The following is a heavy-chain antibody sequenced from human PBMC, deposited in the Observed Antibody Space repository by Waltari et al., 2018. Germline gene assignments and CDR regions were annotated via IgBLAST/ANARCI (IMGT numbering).Heavy chain of an antibody. CDR1: GGAISSSNW. J-gene: IGHJ3*02. Sequence: QVQLQESGPGLVKPSGTLSLTCAVSGGAISSSNWWSWVRQPPGKGLEWIGEIYHSGSTNDNPSLNSRVTRSVDKSKNQCSLKLSSVTAADTSVYYWASSELVRGAFDIWGPGTMVTVSS. CDR3: ASSELVRGAFDI. D-gene: IGHD6-13*01. CDR2: IYHSGST. V-gene: IGHV4-4*02.